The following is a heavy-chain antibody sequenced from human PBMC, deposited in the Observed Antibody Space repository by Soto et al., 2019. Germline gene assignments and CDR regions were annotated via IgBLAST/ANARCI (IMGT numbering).Heavy chain of an antibody. CDR1: GFTFSSYA. J-gene: IGHJ4*02. Sequence: QVQLVESGGGVVQPGRSLRLSCAASGFTFSSYAMHWVRQAPGMGLEWVAVISSDGSNEYYADSVRGRFTISRDNSKNTLYLQINTLRTEDTAVSYCARDRWFPTPLPDCWGQGALVTVSS. V-gene: IGHV3-30-3*01. D-gene: IGHD2-15*01. CDR2: ISSDGSNE. CDR3: ARDRWFPTPLPDC.